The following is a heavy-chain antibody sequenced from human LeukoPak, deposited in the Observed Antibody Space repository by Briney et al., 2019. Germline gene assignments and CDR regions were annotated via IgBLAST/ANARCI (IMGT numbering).Heavy chain of an antibody. J-gene: IGHJ4*02. Sequence: GGSLRLSCAASGFTFSSYAMSWVRQASGKGLEWVSAISGSGGSTYYADSVKGRFTISRDNSKNTLFLQMNSLRAEDTAVYYCAKDFTPTWIQLWCPFDYWGQGTLVTVSS. CDR1: GFTFSSYA. CDR2: ISGSGGST. D-gene: IGHD5-18*01. CDR3: AKDFTPTWIQLWCPFDY. V-gene: IGHV3-23*01.